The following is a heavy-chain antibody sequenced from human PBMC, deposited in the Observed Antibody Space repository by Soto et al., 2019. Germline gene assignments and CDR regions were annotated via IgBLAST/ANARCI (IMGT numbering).Heavy chain of an antibody. J-gene: IGHJ6*02. CDR2: IKSKTDGGTT. V-gene: IGHV3-15*07. Sequence: PGGSLRLSCAASGFTFSNAWMNWVRQAPGKGLEWVGRIKSKTDGGTTDYAAPVKGRFTISRDDSKNTLYLQMNSLKTEDTAVYYCTTDPGGRVGATTGFLTSYYYGMDVYGQATTVTVSS. CDR1: GFTFSNAW. CDR3: TTDPGGRVGATTGFLTSYYYGMDV. D-gene: IGHD1-26*01.